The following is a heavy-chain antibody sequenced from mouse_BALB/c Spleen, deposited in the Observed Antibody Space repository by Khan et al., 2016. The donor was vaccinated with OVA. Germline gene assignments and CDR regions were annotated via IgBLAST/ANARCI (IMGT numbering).Heavy chain of an antibody. CDR1: GYTFTSYW. J-gene: IGHJ3*01. V-gene: IGHV1S132*01. CDR3: ARGYVGNYEFAY. CDR2: IFPGTGTT. D-gene: IGHD2-1*01. Sequence: VELVESGAELVKPGASVKLSCKTSGYTFTSYWIQWVKQRPGQGLGWIGQIFPGTGTTYYNENFKGKATLTVDTSSNTAYMQLSSLPSEDAAVYFCARGYVGNYEFAYWGQGTLVTVSP.